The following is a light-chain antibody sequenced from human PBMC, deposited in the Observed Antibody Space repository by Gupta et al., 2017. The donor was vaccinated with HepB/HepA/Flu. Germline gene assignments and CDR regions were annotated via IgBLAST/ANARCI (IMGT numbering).Light chain of an antibody. CDR3: SAGDSSLSAQV. CDR2: RNN. V-gene: IGLV10-54*04. J-gene: IGLJ3*02. Sequence: AGLTQPPSVSKGLRQPATLTCTGNSNKVGHQGAAWLQQHQAHTPKLLSYRNNNRPSAIAERFSAARSGTTAALTITGLQAEEEADYYCSAGDSSLSAQVFGGGTKLTVL. CDR1: SNKVGHQG.